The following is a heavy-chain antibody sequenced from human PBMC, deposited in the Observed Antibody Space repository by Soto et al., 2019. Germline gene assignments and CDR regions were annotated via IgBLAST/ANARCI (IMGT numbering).Heavy chain of an antibody. Sequence: SETLSLTCTVYGGSVNTGTSYWTWIRQPPGRGLEWIGYIYFTGGTKYNPSLKSRVTMSLDTSSNQFSLRLSAVTTADTAVFFCARLPRSRCFDPWGQGTLVTVSS. J-gene: IGHJ5*02. CDR1: GGSVNTGTSY. CDR2: IYFTGGT. V-gene: IGHV4-61*01. CDR3: ARLPRSRCFDP. D-gene: IGHD6-6*01.